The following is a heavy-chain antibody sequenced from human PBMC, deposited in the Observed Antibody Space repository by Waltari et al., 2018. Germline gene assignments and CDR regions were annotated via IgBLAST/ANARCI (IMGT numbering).Heavy chain of an antibody. Sequence: EGQLVESGGGLVKPGGSLRLSCAASGLSFGTYQRNWVRQAPGKGLEWVSYISSSSAYKYYADSVKGRFAISRDNAKNLLFLQMNSLRADDTAVYYCVRENCSVTSCFKHFDYWGRGILVTVSS. CDR3: VRENCSVTSCFKHFDY. CDR2: ISSSSAYK. J-gene: IGHJ4*02. V-gene: IGHV3-21*01. CDR1: GLSFGTYQ. D-gene: IGHD2-2*01.